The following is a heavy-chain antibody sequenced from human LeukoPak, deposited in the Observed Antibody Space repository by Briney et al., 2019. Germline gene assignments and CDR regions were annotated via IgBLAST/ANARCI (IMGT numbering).Heavy chain of an antibody. D-gene: IGHD2-15*01. CDR3: ARTVGPRYFDY. Sequence: ASVKVSCKASGYTFTSYYMHWVRQAPGQGLEWMGWINPNSGGANYAQKFQGRVTMTRDTSISTAYMELSRLRSDDTAVYYRARTVGPRYFDYWGQGTLVTVSS. CDR1: GYTFTSYY. J-gene: IGHJ4*02. V-gene: IGHV1-2*02. CDR2: INPNSGGA.